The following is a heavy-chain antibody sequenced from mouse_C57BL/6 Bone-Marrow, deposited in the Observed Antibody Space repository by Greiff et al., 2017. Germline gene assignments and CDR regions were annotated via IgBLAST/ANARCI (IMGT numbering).Heavy chain of an antibody. V-gene: IGHV5-17*01. CDR1: GFTFSDYG. CDR2: ISSGSSTI. Sequence: EVHLVESGGGLVKPGGSLKLSCAASGFTFSDYGMHWVRQAPEKGLEWVAYISSGSSTIYYADTVKGRFTISRDNAKNTLFLQMTSLRSEDTAMYYCARPYPGAWFAYWGQGTLVTVSA. CDR3: ARPYPGAWFAY. J-gene: IGHJ3*01.